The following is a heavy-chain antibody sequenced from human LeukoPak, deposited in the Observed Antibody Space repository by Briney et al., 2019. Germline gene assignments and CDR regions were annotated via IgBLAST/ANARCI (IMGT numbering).Heavy chain of an antibody. D-gene: IGHD4-23*01. J-gene: IGHJ5*02. Sequence: ASVKVSCKASGYTFTGYYMHWVRQAPGQGLEWMGWINPNSGGTNYAQKFQGRVTMTRDTSISTAYMELSRLRSDDTAVYYCARGGMTTVVTPSWWFDPWGQGTLVTVSS. CDR2: INPNSGGT. CDR1: GYTFTGYY. CDR3: ARGGMTTVVTPSWWFDP. V-gene: IGHV1-2*02.